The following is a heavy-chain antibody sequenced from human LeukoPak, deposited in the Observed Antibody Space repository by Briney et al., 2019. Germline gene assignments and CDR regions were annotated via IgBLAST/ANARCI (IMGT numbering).Heavy chain of an antibody. V-gene: IGHV3-7*05. CDR2: IKQDGSEK. Sequence: PGGSLRLSCAASGFTFTSYWMSWVRQAPGKGLEWVANIKQDGSEKYYVDSVKGRFTISRDNAKNSVHLQMNSLRAEDTALYYCARIGGYCYGPGYWGQGTLVTVSS. CDR3: ARIGGYCYGPGY. CDR1: GFTFTSYW. D-gene: IGHD5-18*01. J-gene: IGHJ4*02.